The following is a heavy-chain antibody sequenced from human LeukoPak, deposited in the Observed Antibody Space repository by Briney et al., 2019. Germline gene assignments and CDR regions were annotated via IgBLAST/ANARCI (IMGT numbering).Heavy chain of an antibody. V-gene: IGHV1-2*02. CDR1: GGAFTSYA. Sequence: ASVKASCKASGGAFTSYAISWVRQAPGQGLEWMGWINPNSGGTNYAQKFQGRVTMTRDTSISTAYMELSRLRSDDTAVYYCARAGYETSPDYWGQGTLVTVSS. CDR2: INPNSGGT. J-gene: IGHJ4*02. CDR3: ARAGYETSPDY. D-gene: IGHD6-13*01.